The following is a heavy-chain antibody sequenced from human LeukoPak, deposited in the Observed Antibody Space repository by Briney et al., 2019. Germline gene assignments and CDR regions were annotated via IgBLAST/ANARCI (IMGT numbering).Heavy chain of an antibody. CDR3: ARDPSWGGAFDI. Sequence: ASVKVSCKASGYTFIGYYMHWVRQAPGLGLEWMGWINPNSGGTDYAQKFQGRVTMTRDTSISTAYMELTRLRSDDTAVYYCARDPSWGGAFDIWGQGTMVTVSS. V-gene: IGHV1-2*02. D-gene: IGHD7-27*01. J-gene: IGHJ3*02. CDR1: GYTFIGYY. CDR2: INPNSGGT.